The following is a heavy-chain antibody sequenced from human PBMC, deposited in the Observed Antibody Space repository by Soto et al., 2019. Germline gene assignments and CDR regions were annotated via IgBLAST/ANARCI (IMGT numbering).Heavy chain of an antibody. D-gene: IGHD6-25*01. CDR1: GFTFTSYA. J-gene: IGHJ4*02. V-gene: IGHV3-23*01. CDR2: ISGGGGDT. Sequence: EVQLLESGGGLVQPGGSLRLSCAASGFTFTSYAMSWVRQAPGKGLEWVSAISGGGGDTYYADSVKGRFTISRDNSKHALYLQMDSMRAEDTAVYYCAQGSESASNYYFDFWGQGTLVIVSS. CDR3: AQGSESASNYYFDF.